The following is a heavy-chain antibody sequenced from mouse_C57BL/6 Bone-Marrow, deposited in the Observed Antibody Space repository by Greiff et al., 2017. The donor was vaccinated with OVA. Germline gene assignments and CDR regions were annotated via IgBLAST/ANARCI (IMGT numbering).Heavy chain of an antibody. V-gene: IGHV1-54*01. J-gene: IGHJ3*01. CDR2: INPGSGGT. CDR3: ARSRDYYYGSRSWFAY. D-gene: IGHD1-1*01. CDR1: GYAFTNYL. Sequence: QVQLKESGAELVRPGTSVKVSCKASGYAFTNYLIEWVKQTPGQGLEWIGVINPGSGGTNYNEKFKGKATLTADKSSSTAYMQLSSLTSEDSAVYFCARSRDYYYGSRSWFAYWGQGTLVTVSA.